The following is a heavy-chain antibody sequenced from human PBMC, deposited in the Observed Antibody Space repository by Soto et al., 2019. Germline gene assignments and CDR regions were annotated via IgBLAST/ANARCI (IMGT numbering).Heavy chain of an antibody. J-gene: IGHJ4*02. CDR1: GLPFSSYG. Sequence: GGSLRLSCAASGLPFSSYGMVWVRQTPARRLEWVAIISADGSRADYLDSVKGRFSMSRDNSRNLLFLQMNSLTADDTAVYFCASASTPTEYWGQGTQVTVSS. D-gene: IGHD2-2*01. V-gene: IGHV3-23*01. CDR2: ISADGSRA. CDR3: ASASTPTEY.